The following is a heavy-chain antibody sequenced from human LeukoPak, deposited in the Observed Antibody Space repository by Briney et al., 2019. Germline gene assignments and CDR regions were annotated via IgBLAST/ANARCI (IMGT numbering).Heavy chain of an antibody. CDR2: IKSKTDGGTT. CDR1: GFTFSNYI. CDR3: TTGAYSYGPQVFPNYYYYMDV. D-gene: IGHD5-18*01. Sequence: KPGGSLRLSCAASGFTFSNYIMNWVRQAPGKGLEWVGRIKSKTDGGTTDYAAPVKGRFTISRDDSKNTLYLQMNSLKTEDTAVYYCTTGAYSYGPQVFPNYYYYMDVWGKGTTVTASS. V-gene: IGHV3-15*01. J-gene: IGHJ6*03.